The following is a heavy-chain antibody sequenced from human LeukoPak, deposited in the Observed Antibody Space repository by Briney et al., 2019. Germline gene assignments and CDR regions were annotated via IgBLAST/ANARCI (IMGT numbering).Heavy chain of an antibody. CDR1: GGSISSSTYY. Sequence: SETLSLTCTVSGGSISSSTYYWGWIRQPPGKGLEWIASIYYTGSTNYNPSLKSRVTISVDTSKNQFSLKLSSVTAADTAVYYCARASSAGYSSSWYVDYWGQGTLVTVSS. J-gene: IGHJ4*02. CDR2: IYYTGST. D-gene: IGHD6-13*01. CDR3: ARASSAGYSSSWYVDY. V-gene: IGHV4-39*01.